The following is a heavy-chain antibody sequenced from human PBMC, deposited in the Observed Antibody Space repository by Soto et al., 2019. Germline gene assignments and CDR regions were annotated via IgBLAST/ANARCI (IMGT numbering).Heavy chain of an antibody. Sequence: AGVTDSYKASLCTLPSYYMHWVRQAPGQGLEWMGIINPSGGSTSYAQKFQGRVTMTRDTSTSTVYMELSSLRSEDTAVYYCARDGRSSYSSGWYYFRYWGQGTLVPVS. D-gene: IGHD6-19*01. J-gene: IGHJ4*02. V-gene: IGHV1-46*01. CDR1: LCTLPSYY. CDR3: ARDGRSSYSSGWYYFRY. CDR2: INPSGGST.